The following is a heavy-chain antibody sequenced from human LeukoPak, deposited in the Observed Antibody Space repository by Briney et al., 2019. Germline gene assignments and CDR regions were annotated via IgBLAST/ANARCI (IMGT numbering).Heavy chain of an antibody. CDR1: GFTFSTYA. CDR2: ITGSGGST. J-gene: IGHJ4*02. D-gene: IGHD1-26*01. V-gene: IGHV3-23*01. Sequence: GGSLRLSCAASGFTFSTYAMNWVRQAPGKGLEWVSAITGSGGSTYYADSVKGRFTISRDNSKNTLYLQMNSLRAEDTAVYYCAKKGRDYHLRGYFDYWGQGTLVTVSS. CDR3: AKKGRDYHLRGYFDY.